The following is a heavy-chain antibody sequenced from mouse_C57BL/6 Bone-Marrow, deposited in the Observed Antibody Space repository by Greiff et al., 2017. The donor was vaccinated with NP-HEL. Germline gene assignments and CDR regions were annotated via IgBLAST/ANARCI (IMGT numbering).Heavy chain of an antibody. D-gene: IGHD1-1*01. CDR2: IDPNSGGP. CDR1: GYTFTNYW. J-gene: IGHJ2*01. Sequence: QVQLQQPGAELVKPGASVKLSCKASGYTFTNYWMHWVKPRPGRGLEWIGRIDPNSGGPKYTEKFTSKATLTVDKPSSTAYMQLSSLTSEDSSVYYCARYYYGSGYFDYWGQGTTLTVSS. CDR3: ARYYYGSGYFDY. V-gene: IGHV1-72*01.